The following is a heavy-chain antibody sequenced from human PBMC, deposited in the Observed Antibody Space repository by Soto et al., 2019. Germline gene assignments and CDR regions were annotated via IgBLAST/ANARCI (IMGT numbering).Heavy chain of an antibody. CDR1: EFTLNSYA. J-gene: IGHJ3*01. Sequence: QLLESGGGLVQPGGSLRVSCAASEFTLNSYAMTWVRQAPGKGLEWVSTISNSGGRAYYADSVKGRFIISTDNSKNTLYLQMNSLRAEDTAVYFCAKVRSFDIVVVVGPRDSAFDVWGQGTMVTVSS. V-gene: IGHV3-23*01. CDR2: ISNSGGRA. D-gene: IGHD2-15*01. CDR3: AKVRSFDIVVVVGPRDSAFDV.